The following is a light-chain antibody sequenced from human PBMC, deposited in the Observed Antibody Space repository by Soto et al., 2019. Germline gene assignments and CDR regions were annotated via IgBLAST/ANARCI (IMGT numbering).Light chain of an antibody. CDR2: AAS. CDR1: QTISSW. V-gene: IGKV1-5*01. J-gene: IGKJ4*01. CDR3: QQYSTYPLT. Sequence: DIQMTQSPSTLSGSVGDRVTITCRASQTISSWLAWYQQKPGKAPKLLIYAASSLQSGVPSRFSGGGSGTEFTLTIRSLQPDDFATYYCQQYSTYPLTFGGGTRWIS.